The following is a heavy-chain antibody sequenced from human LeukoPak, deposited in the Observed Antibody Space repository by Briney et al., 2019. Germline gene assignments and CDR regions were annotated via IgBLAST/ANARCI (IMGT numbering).Heavy chain of an antibody. Sequence: TSVKVSCKASGYTFTSYGISWVRQAPGQGLEWMGWISAYNGNTNYAQKLQGRVTMTTDTSTSTAYMELRSLRSDDTAVYYCARGDYDFWSGYHNYYYYYMDVWGKGTTVTVSS. CDR1: GYTFTSYG. J-gene: IGHJ6*03. V-gene: IGHV1-18*01. D-gene: IGHD3-3*01. CDR3: ARGDYDFWSGYHNYYYYYMDV. CDR2: ISAYNGNT.